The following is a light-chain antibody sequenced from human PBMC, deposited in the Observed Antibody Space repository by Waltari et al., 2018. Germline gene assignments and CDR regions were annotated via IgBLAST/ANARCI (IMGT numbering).Light chain of an antibody. CDR3: QQYTILPEWT. J-gene: IGKJ1*01. V-gene: IGKV3-20*01. Sequence: EIVLTQSPGTLSLSPGERATLSCRASQSVSSTHSAWYQHKPGQAPRLLIYGASSRATGIPDRFSGSGSGTDFTLTISRLEPEDFAVYYCQQYTILPEWTFGQGTKVEIK. CDR2: GAS. CDR1: QSVSSTH.